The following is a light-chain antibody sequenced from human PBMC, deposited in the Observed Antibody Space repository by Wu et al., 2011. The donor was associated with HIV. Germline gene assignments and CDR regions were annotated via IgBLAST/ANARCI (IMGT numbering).Light chain of an antibody. CDR1: QSVSSN. CDR2: GAS. J-gene: IGKJ2*03. CDR3: QQYNNWLRGYS. Sequence: EIVMTQSPATLSVSPGERATLSCRASQSVSSNLAWYQQKPGQAPRLLIYGASTRASGIPARFSGSGSGTEFTLTISSLQSEDFAVYYCQQYNNWLRGYSFGQGPSWRSN. V-gene: IGKV3-15*01.